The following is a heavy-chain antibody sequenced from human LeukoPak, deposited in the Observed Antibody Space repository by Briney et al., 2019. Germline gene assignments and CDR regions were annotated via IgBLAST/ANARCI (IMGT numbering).Heavy chain of an antibody. Sequence: SVTVSCKASGGTFSSYAISWVRQAPGQGLEWMGGIIPIFGTANYAQKFQGRVTITTDESTSTAYMELGSLRSEDTAVYYCARGRSSTSFFYYYYYMDVWGKGTTVTVSS. J-gene: IGHJ6*03. D-gene: IGHD2-2*01. CDR3: ARGRSSTSFFYYYYYMDV. CDR1: GGTFSSYA. V-gene: IGHV1-69*05. CDR2: IIPIFGTA.